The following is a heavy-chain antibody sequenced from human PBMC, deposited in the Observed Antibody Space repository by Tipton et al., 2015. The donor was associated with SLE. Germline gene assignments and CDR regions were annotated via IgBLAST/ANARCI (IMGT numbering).Heavy chain of an antibody. CDR2: ISSTGIT. Sequence: TLSLTCSVSGGSISSGFYYWTWVRQPAGKGLEWIGRISSTGITHYNPSLKSRVTISLDRSKNQFSLRLSSVTAADTAVYYCARGPLPYGSGSYFDDWGQGTLVTVSS. V-gene: IGHV4-61*02. CDR3: ARGPLPYGSGSYFDD. D-gene: IGHD3-10*01. CDR1: GGSISSGFYY. J-gene: IGHJ4*02.